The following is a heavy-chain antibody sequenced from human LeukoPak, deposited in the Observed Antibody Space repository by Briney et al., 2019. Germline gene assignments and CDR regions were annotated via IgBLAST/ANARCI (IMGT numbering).Heavy chain of an antibody. CDR3: ARQLIKWGGYVD. CDR2: IIPIFGTA. J-gene: IGHJ4*02. Sequence: ASVKVSCKASGYTFTSYGISWVRQAPRHGLEWMGGIIPIFGTANYAQKFQGRVTITADESTSTAYMELSSLRSEDTAVYYCARQLIKWGGYVDWGQGTLVTVSS. D-gene: IGHD3-3*01. V-gene: IGHV1-69*13. CDR1: GYTFTSYG.